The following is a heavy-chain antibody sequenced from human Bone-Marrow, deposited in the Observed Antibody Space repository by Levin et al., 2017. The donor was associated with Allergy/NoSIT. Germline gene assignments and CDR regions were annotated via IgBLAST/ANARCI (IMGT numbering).Heavy chain of an antibody. CDR3: ARRVVWNSIWDGGTFDF. J-gene: IGHJ4*02. Sequence: GSGPTLVKPTQTLTLTCTFSGFSITTYGVGVGWIRQPPGKAPEWLGNTFWDDDNRYNPSLKSRLITTKDASKNQVVLTMTNMDPVDTGTYYCARRVVWNSIWDGGTFDFWGQGALVTVSS. CDR2: TFWDDDN. CDR1: GFSITTYGVG. V-gene: IGHV2-5*02. D-gene: IGHD6-13*01.